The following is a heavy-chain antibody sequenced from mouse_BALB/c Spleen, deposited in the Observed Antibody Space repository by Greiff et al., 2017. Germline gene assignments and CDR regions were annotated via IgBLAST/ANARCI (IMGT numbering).Heavy chain of an antibody. J-gene: IGHJ4*01. CDR2: ISYSGST. D-gene: IGHD1-1*02. Sequence: EVHLVESGPGLVKPSQSLSLTCTVTGYSITSDYAWNWIRQFPGNKLEWMGYISYSGSTSYNPSLKSRISITRDTSKNQFFLQLNSVTTEDTATYYCARLLWNYYAMDYWGQGTSVTVSS. CDR1: GYSITSDYA. V-gene: IGHV3-2*02. CDR3: ARLLWNYYAMDY.